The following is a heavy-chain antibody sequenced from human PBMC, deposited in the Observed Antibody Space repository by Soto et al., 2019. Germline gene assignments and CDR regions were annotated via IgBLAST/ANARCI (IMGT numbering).Heavy chain of an antibody. J-gene: IGHJ4*02. CDR1: GFTFSSYA. CDR2: ISYDGSNK. Sequence: QVQLVESGGGVVQPGRSLRLSCAASGFTFSSYAMHWVRQAPGKGLEWVAVISYDGSNKYYADSVKGRFTISRDNSKKTLYLQMNSLRAEDTAVYYCARDFTPSYYYDSSGYYYGVGYWGQGTLVTVSS. CDR3: ARDFTPSYYYDSSGYYYGVGY. V-gene: IGHV3-30-3*01. D-gene: IGHD3-22*01.